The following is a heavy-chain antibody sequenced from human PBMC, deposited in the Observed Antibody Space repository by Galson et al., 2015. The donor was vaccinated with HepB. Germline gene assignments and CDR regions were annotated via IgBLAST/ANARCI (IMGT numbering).Heavy chain of an antibody. Sequence: TLSLTCTVSGGSISSGGYYWRWIRQHPGKGLEWIGYIYYSGSTYYNPSLKSRVTISVDTSKNQFSLKLSSVTAADTAVYYCARDMDGRRLGNWFDPWGQGTLVTVSS. CDR1: GGSISSGGYY. CDR2: IYYSGST. V-gene: IGHV4-31*03. D-gene: IGHD1-26*01. J-gene: IGHJ5*02. CDR3: ARDMDGRRLGNWFDP.